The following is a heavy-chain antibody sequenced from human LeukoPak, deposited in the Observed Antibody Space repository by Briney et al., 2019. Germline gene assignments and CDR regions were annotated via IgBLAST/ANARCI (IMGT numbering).Heavy chain of an antibody. D-gene: IGHD1-26*01. J-gene: IGHJ4*02. CDR3: AKGYSGSYPYYFDY. CDR1: GFTFDDYT. CDR2: ISWDGDST. V-gene: IGHV3-43*01. Sequence: PGGSLRLSCAASGFTFDDYTMHWVRQAPGKGLEWVSLISWDGDSTYYADSVKGRFTISGDNSKNSLYLQMNSLRTEDTALYYCAKGYSGSYPYYFDYWGQGTLVTVSS.